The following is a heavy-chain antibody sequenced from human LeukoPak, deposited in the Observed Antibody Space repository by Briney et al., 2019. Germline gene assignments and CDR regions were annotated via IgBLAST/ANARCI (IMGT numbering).Heavy chain of an antibody. CDR1: GGTFSSYA. CDR2: IIPIFDTA. Sequence: SVKVSCKASGGTFSSYAISWVRPAPGQGLEWMGGIIPIFDTANSAQTSQGRVTITADESTSTAYMEMSSLRSEDTAVYYCASVTGSTRGGYYYYYGMDVWGKGTTVTVSS. CDR3: ASVTGSTRGGYYYYYGMDV. D-gene: IGHD1-20*01. J-gene: IGHJ6*04. V-gene: IGHV1-69*01.